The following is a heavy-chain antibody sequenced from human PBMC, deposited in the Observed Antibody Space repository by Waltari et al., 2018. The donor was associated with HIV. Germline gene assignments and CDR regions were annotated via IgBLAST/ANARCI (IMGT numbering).Heavy chain of an antibody. CDR3: AKAISRIGVTEYYFDY. V-gene: IGHV3-9*01. Sequence: EVQLVESGGGLVQPVRSLRLSCAASGFTFDDYAIHWVRQAPGKGLEWVSGISGNSGRIGYADSVNGRFTISRDNAKNSLYLQMNSLRFEDTALYYCAKAISRIGVTEYYFDYWGQGTLVTVSS. CDR1: GFTFDDYA. D-gene: IGHD6-19*01. CDR2: ISGNSGRI. J-gene: IGHJ4*02.